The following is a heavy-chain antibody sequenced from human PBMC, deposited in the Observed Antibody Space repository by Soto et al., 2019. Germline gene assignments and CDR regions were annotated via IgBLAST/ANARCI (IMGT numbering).Heavy chain of an antibody. CDR2: ISSSSSYI. J-gene: IGHJ6*02. V-gene: IGHV3-21*01. D-gene: IGHD3-16*01. CDR3: ARVEGEYYYGMDV. Sequence: GSLRLSCAASGFTFSSYSMNWVRQAPGKGLEWVSSISSSSSYIYYANSVKGRFTISRDNAKNSLYLQMNSLRAEDTAVYYCARVEGEYYYGMDVWGQGTKVTVSS. CDR1: GFTFSSYS.